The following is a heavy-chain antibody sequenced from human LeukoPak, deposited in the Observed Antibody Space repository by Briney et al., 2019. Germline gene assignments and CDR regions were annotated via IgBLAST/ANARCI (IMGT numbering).Heavy chain of an antibody. CDR3: ARHQYSGSYYHY. J-gene: IGHJ4*02. Sequence: PSETLSLTCNVSGGSVSISSYFWGWIRQPPGKGLEWIGSIYYSGNTYYNPSLKSRVTISIDMSKNQFSLRLTSVTAADTAVYYCARHQYSGSYYHYWGQGTLVTVSS. CDR1: GGSVSISSYF. D-gene: IGHD1-26*01. V-gene: IGHV4-39*01. CDR2: IYYSGNT.